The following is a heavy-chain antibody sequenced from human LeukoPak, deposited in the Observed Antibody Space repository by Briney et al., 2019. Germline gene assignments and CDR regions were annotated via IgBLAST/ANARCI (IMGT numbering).Heavy chain of an antibody. J-gene: IGHJ4*02. V-gene: IGHV4-39*01. CDR1: GGSISSSSYY. CDR3: ARRYDSGGYYRY. CDR2: IYYSGST. Sequence: SETLSLTCTVSGGSISSSSYYWGWIRQPPGKGLEWIGSIYYSGSTYYNPSLKSRDTISVDTSKNQFSLKLSSVTAADTAVYYCARRYDSGGYYRYWGQETLVTVSS. D-gene: IGHD3-22*01.